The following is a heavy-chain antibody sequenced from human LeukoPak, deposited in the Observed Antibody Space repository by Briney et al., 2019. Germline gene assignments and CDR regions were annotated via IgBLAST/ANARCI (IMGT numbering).Heavy chain of an antibody. D-gene: IGHD6-13*01. V-gene: IGHV4-39*07. J-gene: IGHJ5*02. CDR2: IYYSGST. Sequence: ETLSLTCTVSGGSISSSSYYWGWIRQPPGKGLEWIGSIYYSGSTYYNPSLKSRVTISVDTSKNQFSLKLSSMTAADTAVYYCARVVAAAGTRWFDPWGQGTLVTVSS. CDR3: ARVVAAAGTRWFDP. CDR1: GGSISSSSYY.